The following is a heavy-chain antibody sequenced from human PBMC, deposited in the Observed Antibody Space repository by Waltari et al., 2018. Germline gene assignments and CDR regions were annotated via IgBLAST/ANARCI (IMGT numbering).Heavy chain of an antibody. Sequence: QVQLQESGPGLVKPSETLSLTCTVSGGSIRMYSCSCTRPPPGTGLEWIGYIYYSGSTNYHPSLKSRVPISVETSKNPFSLKLSSVTAADTAVYYCARNPYTYCSGGSCYGNWFDPWGQGTLVTVSS. CDR1: GGSIRMYS. V-gene: IGHV4-59*01. J-gene: IGHJ5*02. CDR3: ARNPYTYCSGGSCYGNWFDP. CDR2: IYYSGST. D-gene: IGHD2-15*01.